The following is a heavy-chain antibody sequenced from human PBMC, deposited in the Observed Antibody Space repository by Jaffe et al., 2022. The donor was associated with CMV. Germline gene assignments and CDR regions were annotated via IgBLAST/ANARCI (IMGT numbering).Heavy chain of an antibody. Sequence: QLQLQESGPGLVKPSETLSLTCTVSGGSITSSRYYWGWIRQPPEKGLEWIASVHYSGSTSYSPSLQSRVTISVDTSKNQFSLKVNSLTAADTAVYYCARRRAQYDGSMGVLDYWGQGALVTVSS. V-gene: IGHV4-39*01. CDR1: GGSITSSRYY. CDR2: VHYSGST. CDR3: ARRRAQYDGSMGVLDY. D-gene: IGHD3-22*01. J-gene: IGHJ4*02.